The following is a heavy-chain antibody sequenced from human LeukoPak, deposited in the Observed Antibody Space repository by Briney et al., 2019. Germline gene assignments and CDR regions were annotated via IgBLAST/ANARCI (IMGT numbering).Heavy chain of an antibody. CDR1: GFTFSSYG. J-gene: IGHJ4*02. Sequence: GGSLRLSCAASGFTFSSYGMHWVRQAPGKGLEWVAFIRYDGSNKYYADSVEGRFTISRDNSKNTLYLQMNSLRAEDTAVYYCAKQYDFWSGYYFDYWGQGTLVTVSS. CDR3: AKQYDFWSGYYFDY. CDR2: IRYDGSNK. V-gene: IGHV3-30*02. D-gene: IGHD3-3*01.